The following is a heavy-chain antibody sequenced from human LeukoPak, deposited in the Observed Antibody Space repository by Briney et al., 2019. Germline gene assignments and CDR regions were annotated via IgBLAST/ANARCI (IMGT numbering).Heavy chain of an antibody. CDR1: GGSISSSSYY. V-gene: IGHV4-39*01. J-gene: IGHJ4*02. CDR2: IYYSGST. CDR3: ARHYRSPYYYDSSGYHPWDY. Sequence: SETLSLTCTVSGGSISSSSYYWGWIRQPPGKGLEWIGSIYYSGSTYYNPSLKSRVTISVDTSKNQFSLKLSSVTAADTAVYYCARHYRSPYYYDSSGYHPWDYWGQGTLVTVSS. D-gene: IGHD3-22*01.